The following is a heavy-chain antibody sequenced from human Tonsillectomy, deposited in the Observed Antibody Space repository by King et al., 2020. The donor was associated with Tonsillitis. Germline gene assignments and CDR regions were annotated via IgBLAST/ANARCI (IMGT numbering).Heavy chain of an antibody. V-gene: IGHV3-21*01. J-gene: IGHJ4*02. Sequence: VQLVESGGGLVKPGGSLRLSCAASGFTFSDFSMNWVRQAPGKGLEWVSSISSSGAYKHYAESLRGRFTISRDNAKNSLYLQMNSLRAEDTAVYFCAREAPFYTGSFWGLIDYWGQGTLVTVSS. D-gene: IGHD1-26*01. CDR2: ISSSGAYK. CDR1: GFTFSDFS. CDR3: AREAPFYTGSFWGLIDY.